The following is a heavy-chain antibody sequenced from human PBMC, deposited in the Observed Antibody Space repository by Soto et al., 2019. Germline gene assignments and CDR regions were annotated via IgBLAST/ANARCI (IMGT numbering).Heavy chain of an antibody. V-gene: IGHV3-23*01. Sequence: GGSLRLSCAASGFTFSSYAMSWVRQAPGKGLEWVSAISGSGGSTYYADSVKGRFTISRDNSKNTLYLQMNSLRAEDTAVYYCAKAPNYDCLEWLLSLPFDYWGQGTLVTVSS. J-gene: IGHJ4*02. D-gene: IGHD3-3*01. CDR3: AKAPNYDCLEWLLSLPFDY. CDR1: GFTFSSYA. CDR2: ISGSGGST.